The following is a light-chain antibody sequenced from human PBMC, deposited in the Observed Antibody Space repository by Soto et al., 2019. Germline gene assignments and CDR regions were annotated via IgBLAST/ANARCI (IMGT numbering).Light chain of an antibody. V-gene: IGKV1-5*01. CDR3: QQYSSYSWT. CDR2: DAS. CDR1: QSISSW. Sequence: DIQMTQSPSTLSASVGDRVTITCRASQSISSWLAWYQRKPGKAPKLLIYDASSLESGVPPRFSGSGSGTEFTLTISSLQPDDFATYYCQQYSSYSWTFGQGTKVDIK. J-gene: IGKJ1*01.